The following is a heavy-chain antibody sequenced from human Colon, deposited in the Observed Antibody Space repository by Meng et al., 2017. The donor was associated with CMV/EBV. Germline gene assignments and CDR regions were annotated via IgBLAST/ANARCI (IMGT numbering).Heavy chain of an antibody. V-gene: IGHV3-33*01. D-gene: IGHD1-14*01. CDR3: ASPSSSPGPFDL. Sequence: CVASGFNLSGYGFHWVRQAPGKGLEWVAVIWYDGSNKYYADSVKGRFIISRDNSKNTVYLQMNSLRAEDTAVYYCASPSSSPGPFDLWGRGTLVTVSS. CDR1: GFNLSGYG. CDR2: IWYDGSNK. J-gene: IGHJ2*01.